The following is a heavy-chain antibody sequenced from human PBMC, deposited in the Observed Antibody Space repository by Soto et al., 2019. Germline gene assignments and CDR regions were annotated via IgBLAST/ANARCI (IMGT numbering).Heavy chain of an antibody. CDR3: AKTHGVELVPLANEYWLDA. CDR2: ISGSGCKK. CDR1: GFIFESFG. D-gene: IGHD5-12*01. J-gene: IGHJ5*02. V-gene: IGHV3-23*01. Sequence: GGSLRLSCAASGFIFESFGMSWVRQAPGKGLEWISSISGSGCKKYYADSVKGRFTISRDNSKSTVYLELNNLSAEDTAVYHFAKTHGVELVPLANEYWLDAWGQGSMVTVSS.